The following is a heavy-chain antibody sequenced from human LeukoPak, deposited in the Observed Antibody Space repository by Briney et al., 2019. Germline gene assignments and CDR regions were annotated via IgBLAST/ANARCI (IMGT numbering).Heavy chain of an antibody. CDR3: ARKVHTGYYLDY. D-gene: IGHD3-9*01. J-gene: IGHJ4*02. CDR1: GFTFSTYG. V-gene: IGHV3-30*03. CDR2: VSYDGSNK. Sequence: GRSLRLSCAASGFTFSTYGMHWVRQAPGKGLEWVAVVSYDGSNKYYADSVKGRFTISRDNSKNTLYLQMNSLRAEDTAVYYCARKVHTGYYLDYWGQGTLVTVSS.